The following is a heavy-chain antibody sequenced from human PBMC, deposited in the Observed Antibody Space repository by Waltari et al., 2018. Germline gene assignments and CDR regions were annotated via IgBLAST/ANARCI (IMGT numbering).Heavy chain of an antibody. CDR2: IHYSGNT. CDR1: GGSISSTTYY. Sequence: QLQLQESGPRLVRHSETLSLTCTVSGGSISSTTYYWAWIRQTPGKGLEWIGYIHYSGNTYYNPSLRSRVTISVDTSKNQSSLNLRSVTAADTAVYYCARRVVTTGGVDYWGQGTLVTVSS. D-gene: IGHD2-21*02. CDR3: ARRVVTTGGVDY. J-gene: IGHJ4*02. V-gene: IGHV4-39*07.